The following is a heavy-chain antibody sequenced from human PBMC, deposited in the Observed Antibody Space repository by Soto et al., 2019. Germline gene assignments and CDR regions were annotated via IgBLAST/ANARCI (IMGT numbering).Heavy chain of an antibody. CDR1: GFTFSSYV. Sequence: GGSLRLSCAASGFTFSSYVMHWVRQAPGKGLEWVAVVWTDGINDGYGDSVKGRFTISRDNSKNTLYLQMNSLRGEDSAVYYCVRAVTTKFDYWGQGTLVTVSS. J-gene: IGHJ4*02. V-gene: IGHV3-33*01. D-gene: IGHD4-17*01. CDR3: VRAVTTKFDY. CDR2: VWTDGIND.